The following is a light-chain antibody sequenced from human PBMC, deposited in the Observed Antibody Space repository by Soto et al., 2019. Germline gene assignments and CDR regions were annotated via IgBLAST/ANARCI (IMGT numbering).Light chain of an antibody. CDR1: QSVSSN. CDR3: QQDNNWPPGT. CDR2: GAS. Sequence: EIVMTQSPATLSVSPGERATLSCRASQSVSSNLAWYQQKPGQAPRLLIYGASTRATGIPARFSGSGSGTEITRTSSSQQSEDFAVYYCQQDNNWPPGTFGQGTKLEIK. V-gene: IGKV3-15*01. J-gene: IGKJ2*01.